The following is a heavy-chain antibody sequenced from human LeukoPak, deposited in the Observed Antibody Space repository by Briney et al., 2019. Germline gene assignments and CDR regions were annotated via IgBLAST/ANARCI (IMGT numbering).Heavy chain of an antibody. V-gene: IGHV3-66*01. CDR2: IYTGGTT. CDR1: GFTVSNNY. D-gene: IGHD4-17*01. CDR3: ARGQGTVPNNCFDP. J-gene: IGHJ5*02. Sequence: QPGRSLRLSCAASGFTVSNNYMSWVRQAPGKGLEWVSVIYTGGTTYYADSVKGRFTISRDNTKNTLYLQVNSLRAEDTAVYYCARGQGTVPNNCFDPWGQGTRVTVSS.